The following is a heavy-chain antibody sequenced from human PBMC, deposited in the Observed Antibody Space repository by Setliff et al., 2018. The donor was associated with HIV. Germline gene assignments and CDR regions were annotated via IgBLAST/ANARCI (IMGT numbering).Heavy chain of an antibody. V-gene: IGHV3-23*01. Sequence: GGSLRLSCAASGFTFRDYAMIWVRQAPGMGLEWVSTISYLGENYADSVKGRFSISRDNSKNTLFLQMNSLRGEDTALYYCVKGLHLLDYWGQGALVTVSS. CDR3: VKGLHLLDY. CDR1: GFTFRDYA. J-gene: IGHJ4*02. CDR2: ISYLGE.